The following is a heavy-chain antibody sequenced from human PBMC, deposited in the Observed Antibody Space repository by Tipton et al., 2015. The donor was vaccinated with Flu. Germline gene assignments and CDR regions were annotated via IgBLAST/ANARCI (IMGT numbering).Heavy chain of an antibody. CDR3: AKDRRTTSNWDYFSFYGMDV. CDR1: GFTFDEYA. D-gene: IGHD6-13*01. CDR2: ISWNGAGT. Sequence: SLRLSCAASGFTFDEYAMHWVRQSPGKGLEWVSVISWNGAGTGYVDSVKGRFTISRDNAKNSLYLQMNSLRAEDTALYYCAKDRRTTSNWDYFSFYGMDVWGQGTTVTVSS. V-gene: IGHV3-9*01. J-gene: IGHJ6*02.